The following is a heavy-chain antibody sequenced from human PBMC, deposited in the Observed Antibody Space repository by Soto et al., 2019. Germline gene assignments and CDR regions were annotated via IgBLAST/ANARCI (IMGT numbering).Heavy chain of an antibody. Sequence: QVQLVQSGAEVKKPESSVKVSCKAPGGTFSTYAISWVRQAPGQGLEWMGGIIPMFGTANYAQRFQDRVTITADESKNTVYMELSSLRSEDTAVYFCASGIQLWLRRINNGYSGGGQGTRVTVSS. V-gene: IGHV1-69*12. CDR2: IIPMFGTA. CDR3: ASGIQLWLRRINNGYSG. D-gene: IGHD5-18*01. CDR1: GGTFSTYA. J-gene: IGHJ4*02.